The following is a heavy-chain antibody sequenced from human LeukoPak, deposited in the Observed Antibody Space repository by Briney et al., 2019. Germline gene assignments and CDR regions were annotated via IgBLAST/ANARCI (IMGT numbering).Heavy chain of an antibody. CDR1: GGSFSGYY. CDR3: ARTTEDCSSTSCYQYWFDP. D-gene: IGHD2-2*01. V-gene: IGHV4-34*01. CDR2: INHSGST. Sequence: EPSETLSLTCAVYGGSFSGYYWSWIRQPPGKGLEWIGEINHSGSTNYNPSLKSRVTISVDTSKNQFSLKLSSVTAADTAVYYCARTTEDCSSTSCYQYWFDPWGQGTLVTVSS. J-gene: IGHJ5*02.